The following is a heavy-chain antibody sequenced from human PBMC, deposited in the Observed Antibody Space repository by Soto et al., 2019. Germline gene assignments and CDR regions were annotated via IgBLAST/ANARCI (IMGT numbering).Heavy chain of an antibody. CDR3: ARPAVTGDLMDY. V-gene: IGHV4-61*01. CDR1: GGSVSSGSYY. J-gene: IGHJ4*02. D-gene: IGHD7-27*01. Sequence: QVQLQESGPGLVKPSETLSLTCTVSGGSVSSGSYYWSWIRQPPGKGLEWIGYIYYSGSTNYNPSLKSRVTISVDTSKYQVTLKRSSVTAADTAVYYCARPAVTGDLMDYWVQGTLVTVSS. CDR2: IYYSGST.